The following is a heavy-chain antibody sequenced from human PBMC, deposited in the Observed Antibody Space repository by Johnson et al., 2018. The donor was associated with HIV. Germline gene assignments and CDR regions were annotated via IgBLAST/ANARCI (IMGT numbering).Heavy chain of an antibody. CDR2: IKQDGGEK. D-gene: IGHD3-10*01. J-gene: IGHJ3*02. CDR1: GFTFSSSW. CDR3: ARDGDEGAFDI. V-gene: IGHV3-7*05. Sequence: VQLVESGGGVVQPGGSLRLSCAASGFTFSSSWMSWVRPAPGKGLEWVANIKQDGGEKYDVDSVKGRFTIARDKAKNSLYLQMNSLRAEDTAVYYCARDGDEGAFDIWGQGTMVTVSS.